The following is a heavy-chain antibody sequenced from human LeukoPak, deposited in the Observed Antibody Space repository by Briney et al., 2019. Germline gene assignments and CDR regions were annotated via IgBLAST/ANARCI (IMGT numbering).Heavy chain of an antibody. CDR1: GFTFSSYG. CDR2: IRYDGSNK. Sequence: GGSLRLSCAASGFTFSSYGMHWVRQAPGKGLEWVAFIRYDGSNKYYADSVKGRFTISRDNSKNTLYLQMNSLRAEDTAVYYCARDPRYVSAAGTPHYWGQGTLVTVSS. CDR3: ARDPRYVSAAGTPHY. J-gene: IGHJ4*02. D-gene: IGHD6-13*01. V-gene: IGHV3-30*02.